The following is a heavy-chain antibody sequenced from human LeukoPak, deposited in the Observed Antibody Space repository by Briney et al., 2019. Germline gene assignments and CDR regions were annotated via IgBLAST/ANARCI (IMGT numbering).Heavy chain of an antibody. CDR1: GGSISSYY. V-gene: IGHV4-59*01. CDR3: GRSLWGSGSYYYYYYMDV. Sequence: SETLSLICTVSGGSISSYYWSWIRQPPGKGLEWIGYIYYSGRTSYNPSLKSRVTISVDTSKNQFSLKLSSVTAADTAVYYCGRSLWGSGSYYYYYYMDVWGKGTTVTVSS. D-gene: IGHD1-26*01. J-gene: IGHJ6*03. CDR2: IYYSGRT.